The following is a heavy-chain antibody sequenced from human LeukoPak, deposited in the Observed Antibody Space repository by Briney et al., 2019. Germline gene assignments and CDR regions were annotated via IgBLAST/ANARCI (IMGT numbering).Heavy chain of an antibody. D-gene: IGHD6-19*01. J-gene: IGHJ4*02. CDR3: ATARGRQWLVWYYFDY. CDR1: GYTFTGYY. Sequence: ASVKVSCKASGYTFTGYYMHWVRQAPGQGLEWMGWINPNSGGTNYAQKFQGRVTMTEDTSTDTAYMELSSLRSEDTAVYYCATARGRQWLVWYYFDYWGQGTLVTVSS. V-gene: IGHV1-2*02. CDR2: INPNSGGT.